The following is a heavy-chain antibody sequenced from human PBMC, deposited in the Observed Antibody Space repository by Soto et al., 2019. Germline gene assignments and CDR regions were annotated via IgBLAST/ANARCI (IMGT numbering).Heavy chain of an antibody. V-gene: IGHV4-61*01. D-gene: IGHD1-26*01. CDR1: GGSVSSGSYY. J-gene: IGHJ4*02. CDR2: IYYSGST. CDR3: ANSGSYGYFDY. Sequence: SETLSLTCTVAGGSVSSGSYYWSWIRQPPGKGLEWIGYIYYSGSTNYNPSLKSRVTISVDTSKNQFSLKLSSVTAADTAVYYCANSGSYGYFDYWGQGTLVTVSS.